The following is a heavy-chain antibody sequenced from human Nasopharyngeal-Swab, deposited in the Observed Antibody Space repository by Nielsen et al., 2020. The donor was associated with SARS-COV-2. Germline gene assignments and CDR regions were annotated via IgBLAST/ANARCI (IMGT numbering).Heavy chain of an antibody. D-gene: IGHD2-2*01. V-gene: IGHV4-31*02. CDR2: IYYSGST. Sequence: WIRQRPGKGLEWIGYIYYSGSTYYNPSLKSRVTISVDTSKNQFSLKLSSVTAADTAVYYCARGRYCSSTSCFDYYGMDVWGQGTTVTVSS. CDR3: ARGRYCSSTSCFDYYGMDV. J-gene: IGHJ6*02.